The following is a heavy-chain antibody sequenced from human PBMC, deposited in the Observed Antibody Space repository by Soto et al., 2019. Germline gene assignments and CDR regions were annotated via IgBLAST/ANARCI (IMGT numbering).Heavy chain of an antibody. CDR2: IVPMFGTA. D-gene: IGHD3-22*01. CDR1: GGTFSNFA. CDR3: ACSRPSYYYDSSGYSYYFDY. Sequence: SVKVSCKASGGTFSNFAISWVRQAPGQGLEWMGGIVPMFGTANYAQKFQGRVTITADESTSTAYMELSSLRSEDTAVYYCACSRPSYYYDSSGYSYYFDYWGQGTLVTVSS. J-gene: IGHJ4*02. V-gene: IGHV1-69*13.